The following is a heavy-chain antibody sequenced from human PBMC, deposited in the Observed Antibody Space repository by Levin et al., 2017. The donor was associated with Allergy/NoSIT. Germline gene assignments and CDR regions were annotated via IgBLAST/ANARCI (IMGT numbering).Heavy chain of an antibody. CDR1: GFTFSSYS. CDR2: ISSSSSTI. CDR3: ARDYRYSSSWYEEGYFDL. V-gene: IGHV3-48*02. D-gene: IGHD6-13*01. Sequence: GGSLRLSCAASGFTFSSYSMNWVRQAPGKGLEWVSYISSSSSTIYYADSVKGRFTISRDNAKNSLYLQMNSLRDEDTAVYYCARDYRYSSSWYEEGYFDLWGRGTLVTVSS. J-gene: IGHJ2*01.